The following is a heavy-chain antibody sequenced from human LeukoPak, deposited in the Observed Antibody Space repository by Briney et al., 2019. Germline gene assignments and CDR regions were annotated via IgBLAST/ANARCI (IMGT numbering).Heavy chain of an antibody. CDR1: GVSISSYY. J-gene: IGHJ5*02. Sequence: SETLSLTCTVSGVSISSYYWSWIRQPPGKGLEWIGYIYYSGSTNFNPSLKSRVTISADMSKNQFSLILSSVTAADTAVYYCARQNNRFDPWGQGTLVTVSS. CDR2: IYYSGST. CDR3: ARQNNRFDP. V-gene: IGHV4-59*08.